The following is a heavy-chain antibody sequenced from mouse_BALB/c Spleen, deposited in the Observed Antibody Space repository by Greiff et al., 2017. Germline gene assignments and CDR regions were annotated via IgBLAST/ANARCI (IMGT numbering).Heavy chain of an antibody. CDR2: IWAGGST. CDR1: GFSLTSYG. D-gene: IGHD1-1*02. Sequence: QVQLKESGPGLVAPSQSLSITCTVSGFSLTSYGVHWVRQPPGKGLEWLGVIWAGGSTNYNSALMSRLSISKDNSKSQVFLKMNSLQTDDTAMYYCARDRGYGYYAMDYWGQGTSVTVSS. J-gene: IGHJ4*01. CDR3: ARDRGYGYYAMDY. V-gene: IGHV2-9*02.